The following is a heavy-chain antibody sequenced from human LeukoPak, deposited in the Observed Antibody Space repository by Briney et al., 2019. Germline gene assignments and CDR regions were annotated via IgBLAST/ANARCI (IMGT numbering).Heavy chain of an antibody. CDR3: ARARDSSGYDQLDAFDI. Sequence: GSLRLSCVVSGFTFSSYSMSWVRQAPGKGLEWIGSIYYSGTTYYNPSLKSRVTISADTSKNQFSLKLSSVTAADTAVYYCARARDSSGYDQLDAFDIWGQGTMVTVSS. CDR1: GFTFSSYS. D-gene: IGHD3-22*01. CDR2: IYYSGTT. V-gene: IGHV4-59*05. J-gene: IGHJ3*02.